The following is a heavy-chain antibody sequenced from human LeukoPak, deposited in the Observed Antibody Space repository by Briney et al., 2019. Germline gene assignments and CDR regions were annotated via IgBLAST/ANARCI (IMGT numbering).Heavy chain of an antibody. CDR2: IKSDGSEI. D-gene: IGHD1-1*01. J-gene: IGHJ4*02. CDR1: GFTFDDYG. V-gene: IGHV3-7*01. Sequence: PGGSLRLSCAASGFTFDDYGMSWVRQAPGKGLEWLANIKSDGSEIYYLDSVKGRFTISRDNAMNSLYLQMNSLRAEDSAVYYCARYCTFRTCSGTKFDSWGQGTLVTVSS. CDR3: ARYCTFRTCSGTKFDS.